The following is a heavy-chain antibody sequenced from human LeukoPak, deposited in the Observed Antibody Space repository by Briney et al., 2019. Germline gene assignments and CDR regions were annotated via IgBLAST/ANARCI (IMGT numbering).Heavy chain of an antibody. CDR2: INPSGGST. V-gene: IGHV1-46*01. D-gene: IGHD2-21*02. CDR3: ARDRGSKRVAYCGGDCYIGYFDL. CDR1: GYTFTSYY. J-gene: IGHJ2*01. Sequence: ASVKVSCKASGYTFTSYYMHWVRQAPGQGLEWMGIINPSGGSTSYAQKFQGRVTMTGDTSTSTVCMELSSLRSEDTAVYYCARDRGSKRVAYCGGDCYIGYFDLWGRGTLVTVSS.